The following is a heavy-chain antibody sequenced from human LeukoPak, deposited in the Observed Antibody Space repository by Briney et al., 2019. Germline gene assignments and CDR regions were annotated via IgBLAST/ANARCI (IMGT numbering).Heavy chain of an antibody. Sequence: ASVKVFCEVSGYPFTRYDIKWVRQACGQGLVWMGWMNPNSGNTGNAQKFQGRVTMTRNTSISTAYMELSSLRAEDTAVYYCARLSGDYYDSSGSEDYRGQGTLVTVSS. CDR3: ARLSGDYYDSSGSEDY. V-gene: IGHV1-8*01. J-gene: IGHJ4*02. CDR2: MNPNSGNT. D-gene: IGHD3-22*01. CDR1: GYPFTRYD.